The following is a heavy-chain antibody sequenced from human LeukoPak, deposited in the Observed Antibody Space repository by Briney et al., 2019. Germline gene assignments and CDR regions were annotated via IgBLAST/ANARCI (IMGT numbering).Heavy chain of an antibody. CDR2: ISSSSSYI. D-gene: IGHD6-19*01. CDR1: GFTFSSYA. V-gene: IGHV3-21*01. J-gene: IGHJ4*02. Sequence: PGGSLRLSCAASGFTFSSYAMSWVRRAPGKGLEWVSSISSSSSYIYYADSVKGRFTISRDNAKNSLYLQMNSLRAEDTAVYYCARRAVAGHKHLDYWGQGTLVTVSS. CDR3: ARRAVAGHKHLDY.